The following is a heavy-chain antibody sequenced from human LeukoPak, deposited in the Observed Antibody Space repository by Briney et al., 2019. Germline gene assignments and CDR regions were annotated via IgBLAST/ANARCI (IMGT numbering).Heavy chain of an antibody. J-gene: IGHJ4*02. Sequence: ASVKVSCKASGYTFTSYDINWVRQATGQGLEWMGWINPNSGGTNYAQKFQGRVTMTRDTSISTAYMELSRLRSDDTAVYYCARDKPEYSGSYYYWGQGTLVTVSS. CDR3: ARDKPEYSGSYYY. CDR2: INPNSGGT. D-gene: IGHD1-26*01. CDR1: GYTFTSYD. V-gene: IGHV1-2*02.